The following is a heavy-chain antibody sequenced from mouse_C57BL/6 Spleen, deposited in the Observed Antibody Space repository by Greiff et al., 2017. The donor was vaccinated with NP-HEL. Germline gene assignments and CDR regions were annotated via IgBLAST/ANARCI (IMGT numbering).Heavy chain of an antibody. V-gene: IGHV1-62-2*01. J-gene: IGHJ4*01. Sequence: QVQLQQSGAELVKPGASVKLSCKASGYTFTEYTIHWVQQRSGQGLEWIGWFYPGSGSIKYNEKFKDKATLTADKSSSTVYMELSRLTSEDSAVYFCARHEEGDYDGDYYAMDYWGQGTSVTVSS. CDR2: FYPGSGSI. CDR3: ARHEEGDYDGDYYAMDY. CDR1: GYTFTEYT. D-gene: IGHD2-4*01.